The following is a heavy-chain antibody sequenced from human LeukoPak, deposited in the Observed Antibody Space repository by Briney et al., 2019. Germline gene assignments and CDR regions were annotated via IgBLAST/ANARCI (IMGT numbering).Heavy chain of an antibody. D-gene: IGHD2-2*01. CDR1: GFTFSRYW. Sequence: GGSLRLSCAASGFTFSRYWMSWVRQAPGKGLEWVAFIRYDGSNKYYADSVKGRFTISRDNSKNTLYLQMNSLRAEDTAVYYCAKGYCSSTSCDPSFDYWGQGTLVTVSS. J-gene: IGHJ4*02. CDR3: AKGYCSSTSCDPSFDY. V-gene: IGHV3-30*02. CDR2: IRYDGSNK.